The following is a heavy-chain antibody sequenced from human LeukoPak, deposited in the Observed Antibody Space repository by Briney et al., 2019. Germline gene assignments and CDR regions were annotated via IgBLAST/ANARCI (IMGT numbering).Heavy chain of an antibody. CDR3: ARPGYYYGMDV. V-gene: IGHV3-48*03. D-gene: IGHD3-10*01. J-gene: IGHJ6*02. CDR2: ISSSGSSI. Sequence: GGSLRLSCAASGFTLSRNEMNWVRQAPGKGLEWVSYISSSGSSIYYADSVKGRFTITRDNAKNSLYLQMNSLRAEDTAVYYCARPGYYYGMDVWGQGTTVTVSS. CDR1: GFTLSRNE.